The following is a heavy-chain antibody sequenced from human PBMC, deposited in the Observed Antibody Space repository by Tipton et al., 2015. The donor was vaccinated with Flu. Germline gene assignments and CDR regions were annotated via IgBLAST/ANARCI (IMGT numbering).Heavy chain of an antibody. CDR1: GGSISSSSYY. J-gene: IGHJ4*02. CDR3: ARWRWVVTAWGSPSYFDY. D-gene: IGHD2-21*02. V-gene: IGHV4-39*07. Sequence: TLSLTCTVSGGSISSSSYYWGWIRQPPGKGLEWIGSTYYSGSTYYNPSLKSRVTISVDTSKNQFSLKLSSVTAAETAVYYCARWRWVVTAWGSPSYFDYWGQGTLVTVSS. CDR2: TYYSGST.